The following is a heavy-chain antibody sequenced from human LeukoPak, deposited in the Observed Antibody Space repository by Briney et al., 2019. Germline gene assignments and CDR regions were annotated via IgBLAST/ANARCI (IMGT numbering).Heavy chain of an antibody. CDR1: GYTFTSYG. Sequence: ASVKVSCKASGYTFTSYGIGWVRQAPGQGLEWMGWISAYNGNTNYAQKLQGRVTMTTDTSTSTAYVELRSLRSEDTAVYYCVSVVAGTIDYWGQGTLVTVSS. J-gene: IGHJ4*02. V-gene: IGHV1-18*01. D-gene: IGHD6-19*01. CDR2: ISAYNGNT. CDR3: VSVVAGTIDY.